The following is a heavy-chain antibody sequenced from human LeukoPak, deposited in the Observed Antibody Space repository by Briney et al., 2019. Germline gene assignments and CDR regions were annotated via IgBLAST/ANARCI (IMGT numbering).Heavy chain of an antibody. J-gene: IGHJ4*02. V-gene: IGHV3-21*01. Sequence: GGSLRLSCAASGFTFSSYSMNWVRQAPGKGLEWVSSTSSSSSYIYYADSVKGRFTISRDNAKNSLYLQMNSLRAEDTAVYYCARGVRNSSSTSCYGLFDYWGQGTLVTVSS. CDR1: GFTFSSYS. CDR3: ARGVRNSSSTSCYGLFDY. CDR2: TSSSSSYI. D-gene: IGHD2-2*01.